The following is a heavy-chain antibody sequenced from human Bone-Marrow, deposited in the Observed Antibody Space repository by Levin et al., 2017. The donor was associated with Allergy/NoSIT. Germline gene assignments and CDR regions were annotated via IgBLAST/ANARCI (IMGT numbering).Heavy chain of an antibody. J-gene: IGHJ3*01. Sequence: GGSLRLSCAASGFIFNTSAMSWVRQAPGKGLEWISSISSDSSDLYYADSVKGRFTISRDNAKNSLNLQVSSLRAEDTAVYHCVRGIIGDVRVAHKEAFDVWGQGTMVTVSS. V-gene: IGHV3-21*01. CDR2: ISSDSSDL. D-gene: IGHD2/OR15-2a*01. CDR1: GFIFNTSA. CDR3: VRGIIGDVRVAHKEAFDV.